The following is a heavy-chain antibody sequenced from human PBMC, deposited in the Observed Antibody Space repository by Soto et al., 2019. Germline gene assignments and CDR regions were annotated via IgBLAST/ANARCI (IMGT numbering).Heavy chain of an antibody. CDR1: GFTFSSYG. V-gene: IGHV3-33*01. Sequence: QVQLVESGGGVVQPGRSLRLSCAASGFTFSSYGMHWVRQAPGKGLEWVAVIWYDGSNKYYADSVKGRFTISRDNSKNTLYLQMTRLRDEDTAVYYCARDRTGACLVRGNAPTWFYFDYWGQGTLVTVSS. J-gene: IGHJ4*02. D-gene: IGHD3-3*02. CDR2: IWYDGSNK. CDR3: ARDRTGACLVRGNAPTWFYFDY.